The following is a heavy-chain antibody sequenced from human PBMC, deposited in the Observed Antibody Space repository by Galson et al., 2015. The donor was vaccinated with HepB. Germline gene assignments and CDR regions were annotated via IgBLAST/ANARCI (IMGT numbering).Heavy chain of an antibody. CDR3: ARDPPGIAVAGTRVGYYYYGMDV. CDR1: GGTFSSYT. D-gene: IGHD6-19*01. V-gene: IGHV1-69*04. Sequence: SVKVSCKASGGTFSSYTISWVRQAPGQGLEWMGRIIPILGIANYAQKFQGRVTITADKSTSTAYMELSSLRSEDTAVYYCARDPPGIAVAGTRVGYYYYGMDVWGQGTTVTVSS. CDR2: IIPILGIA. J-gene: IGHJ6*02.